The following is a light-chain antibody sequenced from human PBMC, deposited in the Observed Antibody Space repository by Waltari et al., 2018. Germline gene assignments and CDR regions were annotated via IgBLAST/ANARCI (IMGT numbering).Light chain of an antibody. CDR1: QSVLYNSNDKNY. V-gene: IGKV4-1*01. CDR3: QQYYRSRT. CDR2: WAS. Sequence: DIVMSQSPDSLAVSLGERATINCKSSQSVLYNSNDKNYLAWYQQKPGQPPKLLIYWASTRESGVPDRFSGSGSGTDFTLTISSLQAEDVAVYYCQQYYRSRTFGQGTKVEIK. J-gene: IGKJ1*01.